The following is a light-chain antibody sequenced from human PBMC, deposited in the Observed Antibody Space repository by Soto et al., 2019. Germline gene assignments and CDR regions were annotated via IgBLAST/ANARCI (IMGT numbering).Light chain of an antibody. J-gene: IGKJ5*01. CDR2: DAS. CDR1: QSVSNY. CDR3: QQRSNWPT. Sequence: EIVLTQSPGTLSLSPGERATLSCRASQSVSNYLAWYQQRPGQAPRLLMYDASNRATGIPARFSGSGSGTDFTLIIRSLEPEEFAVYYCQQRSNWPTFGQGTRREI. V-gene: IGKV3-11*01.